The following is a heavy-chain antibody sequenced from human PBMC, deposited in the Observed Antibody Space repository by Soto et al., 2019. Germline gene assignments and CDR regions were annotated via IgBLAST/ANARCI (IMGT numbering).Heavy chain of an antibody. CDR2: ISIRGSEK. Sequence: EGSLRLSGAASGLTFSSSLMHWVRQAPGKGLVGFSRISIRGSEKYYAVSVKGRFTISRDNARNTLYLQMDRLRAEDTAVYFCGREYTGYGIFDYWGQGTQVTVTS. J-gene: IGHJ4*02. D-gene: IGHD5-12*01. CDR3: GREYTGYGIFDY. CDR1: GLTFSSSL. V-gene: IGHV3-74*01.